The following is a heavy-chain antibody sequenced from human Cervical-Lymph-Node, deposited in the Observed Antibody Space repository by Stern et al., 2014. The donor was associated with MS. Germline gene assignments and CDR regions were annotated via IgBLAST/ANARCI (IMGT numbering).Heavy chain of an antibody. CDR3: AIMGTNGIDV. D-gene: IGHD5-18*01. CDR2: ISGYKGNT. Sequence: VQLVESGTEVKKPGASVKVSCKASGDTFGTYGVNWVRQAPGQRLEWLGWISGYKGNTNYAQRLQGRVTLTTDTSTTTAYVELRSLRSDDTAVYYCAIMGTNGIDVWGQGTTVTVSS. CDR1: GDTFGTYG. J-gene: IGHJ6*02. V-gene: IGHV1-18*01.